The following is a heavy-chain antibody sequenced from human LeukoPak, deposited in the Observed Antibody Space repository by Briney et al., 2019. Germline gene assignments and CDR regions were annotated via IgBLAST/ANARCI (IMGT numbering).Heavy chain of an antibody. CDR1: GFTFSTYS. Sequence: GGSLRLSCAASGFTFSTYSMNWVRQAPGKGLEWVGRIKSKTDGGTTDYAAPVKGRFTISRDDSKNTLYLQMNSLKTEDTAVYYCTTKPLGYCSSSSCYSYFDYWGQGTLVTVSS. V-gene: IGHV3-15*01. J-gene: IGHJ4*02. D-gene: IGHD2-2*01. CDR2: IKSKTDGGTT. CDR3: TTKPLGYCSSSSCYSYFDY.